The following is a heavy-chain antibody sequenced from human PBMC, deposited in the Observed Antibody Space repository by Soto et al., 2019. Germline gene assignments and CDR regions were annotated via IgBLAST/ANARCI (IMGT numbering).Heavy chain of an antibody. CDR3: ARPYCSGGSCYWYFDL. V-gene: IGHV4-39*01. J-gene: IGHJ2*01. Sequence: SETLSLTCTVSGGSISSSSYYWGWIRQPPGKGLEWIGSIYYSGSTYYNPSLKSRVTISVDTSKNQFSLKLSSVTAADTAVYYCARPYCSGGSCYWYFDLWGRGTLVTVSS. CDR1: GGSISSSSYY. D-gene: IGHD2-15*01. CDR2: IYYSGST.